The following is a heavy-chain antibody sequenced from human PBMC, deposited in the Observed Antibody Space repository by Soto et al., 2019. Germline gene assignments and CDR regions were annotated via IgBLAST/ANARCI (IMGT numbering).Heavy chain of an antibody. V-gene: IGHV4-30-4*08. CDR1: GGSISSGGYY. J-gene: IGHJ5*01. CDR3: ARGDIVIIYGWFDF. D-gene: IGHD3-9*01. CDR2: IYYSGST. Sequence: SETLSLTCTVSGGSISSGGYYWSWIRQPPGKGLEWIGYIYYSGSTYYNPSLKSRVTISVDTSKNQFSLKLNSVTAADTAVYCWARGDIVIIYGWFDFWGPGTTVTVS.